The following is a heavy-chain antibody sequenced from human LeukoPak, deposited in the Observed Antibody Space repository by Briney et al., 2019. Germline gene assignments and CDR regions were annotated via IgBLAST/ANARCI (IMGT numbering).Heavy chain of an antibody. J-gene: IGHJ5*02. V-gene: IGHV1-2*02. CDR2: INPNSGGT. Sequence: GASVTVSCKASGYTFTGYYMHWVRQAPGQGLEWMGWINPNSGGTNYAQKFQGRVTMTRDTSISTAYMELSRLRSDDTAVYYCAREVLRYFDWTLNWFDPWGQGTLVTVSS. CDR1: GYTFTGYY. CDR3: AREVLRYFDWTLNWFDP. D-gene: IGHD3-9*01.